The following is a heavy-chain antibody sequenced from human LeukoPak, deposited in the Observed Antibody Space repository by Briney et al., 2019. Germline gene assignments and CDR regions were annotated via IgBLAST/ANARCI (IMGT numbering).Heavy chain of an antibody. V-gene: IGHV1-2*02. Sequence: ASVKVSCKASGYTFTGYYMHWVRQAPGQGLEWMGWINPNSGGTNYAQKFQGRVTMTRDTSISTAYMELSRLRSDDTAVYYCARPPGPGATSPFDYWGQGTLVTVSS. CDR1: GYTFTGYY. D-gene: IGHD1-26*01. J-gene: IGHJ4*02. CDR2: INPNSGGT. CDR3: ARPPGPGATSPFDY.